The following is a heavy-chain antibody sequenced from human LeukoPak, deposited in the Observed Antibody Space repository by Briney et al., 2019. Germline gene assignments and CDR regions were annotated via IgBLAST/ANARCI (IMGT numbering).Heavy chain of an antibody. D-gene: IGHD3-22*01. V-gene: IGHV4-39*01. CDR3: ARGPNYYDSSGYNRVYFDY. Sequence: SETLSLTRTVSGGSISSSSYYWGWIRQPPGKGLEWIGSIYYSGSTYYNPSLKSRVTISVDTSKNQFSLKLTSVTAADTAVYYCARGPNYYDSSGYNRVYFDYWGQGTLVTVSS. CDR2: IYYSGST. J-gene: IGHJ4*02. CDR1: GGSISSSSYY.